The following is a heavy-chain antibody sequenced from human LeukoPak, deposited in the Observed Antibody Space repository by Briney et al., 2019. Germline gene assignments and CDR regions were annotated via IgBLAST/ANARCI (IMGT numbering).Heavy chain of an antibody. CDR2: ISSSSSYM. D-gene: IGHD5-24*01. J-gene: IGHJ6*03. V-gene: IGHV3-21*01. Sequence: GGSLRLSCAASGFTFSSYSMNWVRQAPGKGLEWVSSISSSSSYMYYADSVKGRLTISRDNAKNSLYLQMNSLRAEDTAVYYCARAEMANSWDYMDVWGKGTTVTVSS. CDR3: ARAEMANSWDYMDV. CDR1: GFTFSSYS.